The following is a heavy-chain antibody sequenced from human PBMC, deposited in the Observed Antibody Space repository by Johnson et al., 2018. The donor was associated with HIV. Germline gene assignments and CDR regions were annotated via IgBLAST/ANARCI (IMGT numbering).Heavy chain of an antibody. Sequence: VQLVESGGGVVRPGGSLRLSCAASGFTFDDYGMSWVRQAPGEGLEWVSGSNWNGGSTGYADSVKGRFNISREHAKNSLYLQMNSLRAEDTALYYCAREGTEDMIVVVTSRDDAFDIWGQGTMVTVSP. V-gene: IGHV3-20*04. CDR1: GFTFDDYG. J-gene: IGHJ3*02. CDR3: AREGTEDMIVVVTSRDDAFDI. CDR2: SNWNGGST. D-gene: IGHD3-22*01.